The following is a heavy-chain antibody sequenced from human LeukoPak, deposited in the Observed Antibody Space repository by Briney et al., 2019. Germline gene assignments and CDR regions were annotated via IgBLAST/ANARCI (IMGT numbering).Heavy chain of an antibody. V-gene: IGHV3-15*01. D-gene: IGHD3-10*01. Sequence: GGSLRLSCAASGFTFSNVWMNWVRQAPGKGLEWLGRIKTKTDGETTHYAAPVKGRFTISRDDSKNTLYLQMNSLKTEDTAVYYCTTEDYYGSGSYPVDYWGQGTLVTVSS. CDR1: GFTFSNVW. J-gene: IGHJ4*02. CDR3: TTEDYYGSGSYPVDY. CDR2: IKTKTDGETT.